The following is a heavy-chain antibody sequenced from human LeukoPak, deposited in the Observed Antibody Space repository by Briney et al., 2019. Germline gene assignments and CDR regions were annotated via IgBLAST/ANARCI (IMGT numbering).Heavy chain of an antibody. CDR1: GFTFSSYW. CDR3: ARARFNAFDI. CDR2: IKKDGSEK. J-gene: IGHJ3*02. Sequence: GGSLRLSCAASGFTFSSYWMSWVRQAPGKGLEWVANIKKDGSEKYYVDSVKGQFTISRDNAKNSLCLQMNSLRADDTAVYYCARARFNAFDIWGQGTMVTVSS. V-gene: IGHV3-7*05.